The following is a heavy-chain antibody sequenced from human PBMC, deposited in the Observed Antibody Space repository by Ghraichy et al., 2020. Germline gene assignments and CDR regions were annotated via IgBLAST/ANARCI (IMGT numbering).Heavy chain of an antibody. CDR2: YYSGST. D-gene: IGHD3-3*01. CDR1: GGSISSVGYS. J-gene: IGHJ4*02. CDR3: ARVFLDGYFHAGPFDY. Sequence: SQTLSLTCAVSGGSISSVGYSWSWIRQPPGKGLEWIAYYSGSTYYNPPLQSRVTISVDTSKNRFSLELSSVTAADTAVYFCARVFLDGYFHAGPFDYWGQGILVTVSS. V-gene: IGHV4-30-4*07.